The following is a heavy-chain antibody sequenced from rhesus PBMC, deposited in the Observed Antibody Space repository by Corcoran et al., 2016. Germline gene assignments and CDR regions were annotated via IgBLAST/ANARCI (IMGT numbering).Heavy chain of an antibody. V-gene: IGHV4-93*01. D-gene: IGHD2-15*01. CDR3: GSTDCSSSDCSSGDF. CDR2: FHGTGGGT. J-gene: IGHJ4*01. CDR1: GGSIRSHHC. Sequence: QVQLQESGPAVVKPSETLSLPCAVSGGSIRSHHCWSWFRQSPGKGVEVIGGFHGTGGGTEYNPFLKSRVSISTDTSKNQLSLKVTSVTAADTAVYYCGSTDCSSSDCSSGDFWGQGVLVTVSS.